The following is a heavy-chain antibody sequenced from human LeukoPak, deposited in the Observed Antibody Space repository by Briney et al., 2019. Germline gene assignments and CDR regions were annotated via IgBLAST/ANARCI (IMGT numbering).Heavy chain of an antibody. Sequence: SETLSLTCTVSGGSISSYYWSWIRQPPGKGLEWIGYIYYSGSTNYNPSLKSRVTISVDTSKNQFSLKLSSVTAADTAVYYCARVKAATAYYYYYYMGVWGKGTTVTVSS. CDR1: GGSISSYY. CDR2: IYYSGST. J-gene: IGHJ6*03. V-gene: IGHV4-59*01. D-gene: IGHD6-13*01. CDR3: ARVKAATAYYYYYYMGV.